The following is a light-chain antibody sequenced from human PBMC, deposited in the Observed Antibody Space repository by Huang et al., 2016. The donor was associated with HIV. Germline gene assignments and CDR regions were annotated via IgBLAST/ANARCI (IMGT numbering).Light chain of an antibody. CDR1: QNVNRN. Sequence: DIVMTQSPATLSVSLGESVILSCRASQNVNRNVAWYQNKHGQVPRLVIHGASTRATGVSDRFRGSGSGTEFTLTISSLQAEDFALYYCQHYNNWPPWTFGQGTKLEIK. CDR2: GAS. J-gene: IGKJ1*01. V-gene: IGKV3-15*01. CDR3: QHYNNWPPWT.